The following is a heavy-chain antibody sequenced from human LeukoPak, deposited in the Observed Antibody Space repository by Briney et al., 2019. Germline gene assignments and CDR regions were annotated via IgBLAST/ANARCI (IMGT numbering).Heavy chain of an antibody. Sequence: QPGGSLRLSCAASGFTFSSYGMRWVRQAPGKGLEWVAVIWYDGSNKYYADSVKGRFTISRDNSKNTLYLQMNSLRAEDTAVYYCARSSSWYLYYYYGMDVWGQGTTVTVSS. D-gene: IGHD6-13*01. V-gene: IGHV3-33*01. CDR2: IWYDGSNK. CDR1: GFTFSSYG. CDR3: ARSSSWYLYYYYGMDV. J-gene: IGHJ6*02.